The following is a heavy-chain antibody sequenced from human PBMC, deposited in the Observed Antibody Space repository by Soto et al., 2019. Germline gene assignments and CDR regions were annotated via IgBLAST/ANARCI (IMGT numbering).Heavy chain of an antibody. J-gene: IGHJ4*02. CDR3: ARGQDYSKSGY. V-gene: IGHV4-31*03. Sequence: SETLSLTCTVSGASISSGTYYWNWIRQSPEKGLEWIGYIHPSGGTHYNPSLKSRVSISDDASKNQFSLKMSSVTAADTAVYYCARGQDYSKSGYWGQGTLVTVSS. CDR2: IHPSGGT. CDR1: GASISSGTYY. D-gene: IGHD4-4*01.